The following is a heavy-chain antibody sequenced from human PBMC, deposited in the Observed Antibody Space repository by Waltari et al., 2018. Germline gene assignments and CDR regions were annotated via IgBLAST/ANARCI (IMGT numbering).Heavy chain of an antibody. V-gene: IGHV4-34*01. CDR3: ARVGDYASGSPRFDY. D-gene: IGHD3-10*01. J-gene: IGHJ4*02. CDR2: INHSGTT. CDR1: GGSFTDPY. Sequence: AVYGGSFTDPYWTWIRQPPGKGLEWIGEINHSGTTNYNPALKSRVSISVDTSKNQFSLKLNSVTAADTAVYYCARVGDYASGSPRFDYWGQGTLVTASS.